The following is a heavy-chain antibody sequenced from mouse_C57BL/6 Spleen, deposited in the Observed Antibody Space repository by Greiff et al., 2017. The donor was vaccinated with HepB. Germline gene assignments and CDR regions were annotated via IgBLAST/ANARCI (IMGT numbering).Heavy chain of an antibody. Sequence: VKLMESGPELVKPGASVKISCKASGYAFSSSWMNWVKQRPGKGLEWIGRIYPGDGDTNYNGKFKGKATLTADKSSSTAYMQLSSLTSEDSAVYFCASRLTTVVENYAMDYWGQGTSVTVSS. CDR3: ASRLTTVVENYAMDY. CDR2: IYPGDGDT. D-gene: IGHD1-1*01. CDR1: GYAFSSSW. V-gene: IGHV1-82*01. J-gene: IGHJ4*01.